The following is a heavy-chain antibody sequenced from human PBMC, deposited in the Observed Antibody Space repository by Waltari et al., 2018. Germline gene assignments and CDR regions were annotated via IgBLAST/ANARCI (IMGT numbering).Heavy chain of an antibody. CDR3: ARGSGFLIDY. CDR1: GSPFSGYW. CDR2: IKEDDSEI. V-gene: IGHV3-7*03. Sequence: EVQLVESGGALVQPGGSLRLPCVASGSPFSGYWMTWVRQAPGKGLEWVAIIKEDDSEIYYLDFVKGRFTISRENAKNSVHLQMNSLRVEDTAVYYCARGSGFLIDYWGQGTLVTVSS. D-gene: IGHD3-22*01. J-gene: IGHJ4*02.